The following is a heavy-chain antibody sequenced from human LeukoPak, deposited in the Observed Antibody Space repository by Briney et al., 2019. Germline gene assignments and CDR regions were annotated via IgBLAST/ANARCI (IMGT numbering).Heavy chain of an antibody. J-gene: IGHJ4*02. CDR1: GFTFDDHD. CDR3: ARGLRYFDWLLDY. V-gene: IGHV3-20*04. D-gene: IGHD3-9*01. CDR2: INWNGGST. Sequence: GGSLRLSCVASGFTFDDHDMSWVRQAPGKGLEWVSGINWNGGSTGYADFVKGRFTIFRDNAKNSLYLQTNSLRAEDTALYYCARGLRYFDWLLDYWGQGTLVTVSS.